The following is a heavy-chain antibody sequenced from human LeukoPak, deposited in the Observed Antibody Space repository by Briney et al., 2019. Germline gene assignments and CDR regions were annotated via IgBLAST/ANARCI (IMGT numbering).Heavy chain of an antibody. CDR1: GFTFSRYA. CDR3: ARRYGYFDY. Sequence: GGSLRLSCAASGFTFSRYALHWVRQAPGKGLEWVAVISYDGGTKYYADSVKGRFTISRDNSKNTLYLQMNSLRAEDTAVYYCARRYGYFDYWGQGTLVTVSS. J-gene: IGHJ4*02. V-gene: IGHV3-30-3*01. CDR2: ISYDGGTK. D-gene: IGHD1-1*01.